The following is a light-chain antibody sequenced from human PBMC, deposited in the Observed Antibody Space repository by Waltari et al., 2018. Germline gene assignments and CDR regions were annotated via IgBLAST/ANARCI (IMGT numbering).Light chain of an antibody. V-gene: IGKV4-1*01. CDR1: QRVLYSSNNKNY. CDR2: WAS. J-gene: IGKJ4*01. CDR3: QQYYGTPCT. Sequence: DIVMTQSPDSLAVSLGERATIHCKSSQRVLYSSNNKNYLAWYQQKPGQPPKLLIYWASTRESGVPDRFSGSGSGTDFTLTISSLQAEDVAVYYCQQYYGTPCTFGGGTKVEMK.